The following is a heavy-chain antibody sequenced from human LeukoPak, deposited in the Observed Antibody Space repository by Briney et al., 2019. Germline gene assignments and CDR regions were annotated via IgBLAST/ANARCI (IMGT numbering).Heavy chain of an antibody. D-gene: IGHD2-15*01. Sequence: SETLSLTCNVSGGSISRYYWSWIRQPPGQGLEWIGYITHSGFTSYNPSLKGRVTISVDTSKNLFSLRLTSVTAADTAVYYCARNYADVGGFFSYYFQFWGMGALVTVSS. CDR1: GGSISRYY. V-gene: IGHV4-59*08. CDR2: ITHSGFT. CDR3: ARNYADVGGFFSYYFQF. J-gene: IGHJ4*02.